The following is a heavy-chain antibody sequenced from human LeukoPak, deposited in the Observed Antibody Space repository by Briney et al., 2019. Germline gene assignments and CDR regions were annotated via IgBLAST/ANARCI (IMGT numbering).Heavy chain of an antibody. V-gene: IGHV3-53*01. J-gene: IGHJ4*02. CDR1: EFSVKYNY. Sequence: GGSLRLSCAASEFSVKYNYMTWVRQAPGKGLEWVSGIRVSGSTYYPDSVTGRFTISRDNSENTLYLQMSGLRAEDTAIYYCAKGTGDTAYYFDFWGQGVLVTVSS. D-gene: IGHD7-27*01. CDR3: AKGTGDTAYYFDF. CDR2: IRVSGST.